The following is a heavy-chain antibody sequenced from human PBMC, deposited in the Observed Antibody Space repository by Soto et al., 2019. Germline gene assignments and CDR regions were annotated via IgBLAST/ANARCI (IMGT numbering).Heavy chain of an antibody. CDR1: GGSISSGGYY. CDR3: ARVGAARDYYYGMDV. CDR2: IYYSGST. Sequence: PSETLSLTCTVSGGSISSGGYYWIWIRQHPGKGLEWIGYIYYSGSTYYNPSLKSRVTISVDTSKNQFSLKLSSVTAADTAVYYCARVGAARDYYYGMDVWGKGTTVTVSS. D-gene: IGHD2-15*01. J-gene: IGHJ6*04. V-gene: IGHV4-31*03.